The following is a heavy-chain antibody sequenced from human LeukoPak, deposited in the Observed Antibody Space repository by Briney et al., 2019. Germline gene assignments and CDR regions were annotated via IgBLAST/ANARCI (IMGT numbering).Heavy chain of an antibody. CDR2: IYYSGST. V-gene: IGHV4-59*01. Sequence: SETLSLTCTVSGGSISSYYWSWIWQPPGKGLEWIGYIYYSGSTNYNPSLKSRVTISVDTSKNQFSLKLSSVTAADTAVYYCARSSRDGYKNDAFDIWGQGTMVTVSS. D-gene: IGHD5-24*01. CDR3: ARSSRDGYKNDAFDI. J-gene: IGHJ3*02. CDR1: GGSISSYY.